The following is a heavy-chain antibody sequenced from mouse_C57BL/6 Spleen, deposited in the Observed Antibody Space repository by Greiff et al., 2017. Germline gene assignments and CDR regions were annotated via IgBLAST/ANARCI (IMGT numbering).Heavy chain of an antibody. Sequence: EVQLVESGGGLVQPGGSMKLSCAASGFTFSDAWMDWVRQSPEKGLEWVAEIRNKANNHATYYAESVKGRFTISRDDSKSSVYLQMNSLRAEDTGIYYCTRYDYDCGAMDYWGQGTSVTVSS. CDR3: TRYDYDCGAMDY. D-gene: IGHD2-4*01. J-gene: IGHJ4*01. V-gene: IGHV6-6*01. CDR1: GFTFSDAW. CDR2: IRNKANNHAT.